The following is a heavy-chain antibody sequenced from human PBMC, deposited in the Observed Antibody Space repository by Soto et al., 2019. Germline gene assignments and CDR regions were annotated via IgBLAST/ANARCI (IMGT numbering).Heavy chain of an antibody. V-gene: IGHV1-69*13. Sequence: ASVKVSCKASGYTFTSYGISWVRQAPGQGLEWMGGIIPIFPTPDYGQRFQGRVTITADESAGTVYMELRGLRSEDTAVYFCARDKGRQQLGGNYYYITDIWGQGTTVTVSS. CDR1: GYTFTSYG. J-gene: IGHJ6*02. CDR2: IIPIFPTP. D-gene: IGHD3-3*02. CDR3: ARDKGRQQLGGNYYYITDI.